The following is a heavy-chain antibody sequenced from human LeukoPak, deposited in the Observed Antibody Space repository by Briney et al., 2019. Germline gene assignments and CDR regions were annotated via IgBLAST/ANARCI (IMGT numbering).Heavy chain of an antibody. V-gene: IGHV4-34*01. CDR2: INHSGST. Sequence: SETLSLTCTVSGGSLSGYYWSWIRQPPGKGLEWIGEINHSGSTNYNPSLKSRVTISVDTSKNQFSLKLSSVTAADTAVYYCARVATFFDYWGQGTLVTVSS. CDR3: ARVATFFDY. CDR1: GGSLSGYY. J-gene: IGHJ4*02. D-gene: IGHD5-12*01.